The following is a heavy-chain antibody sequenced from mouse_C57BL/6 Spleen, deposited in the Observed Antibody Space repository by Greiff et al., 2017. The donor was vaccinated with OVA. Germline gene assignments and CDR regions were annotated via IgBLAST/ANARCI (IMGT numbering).Heavy chain of an antibody. V-gene: IGHV1-72*01. CDR3: AREGVSYNSGEVDY. CDR2: IDPDGGGT. D-gene: IGHD3-3*01. J-gene: IGHJ2*01. CDR1: GFTFNSYW. Sequence: VQLQQSGAELVKPGASVKLSCTASGFTFNSYWMHWVQQRPERGLEWIGRIDPDGGGTKYAEKFKGKATMTVDKPSNTAYLQLSSLTSEDTAVYYGAREGVSYNSGEVDYWGQGTTLTVSS.